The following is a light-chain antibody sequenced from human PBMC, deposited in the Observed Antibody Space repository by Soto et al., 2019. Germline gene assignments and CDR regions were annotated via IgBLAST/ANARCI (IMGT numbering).Light chain of an antibody. CDR2: DVN. Sequence: SVLNQPAPLSGGPWKAIIVSCPRNNRDVGRYDHVSWLQHSPGKAPKVVIYDVNNRPSGVSNRFSGSKSDNTAALTISGLQAEDEGDYYCCSYAGDGVVFGGGTKVTVL. J-gene: IGLJ2*01. CDR3: CSYAGDGVV. CDR1: NRDVGRYDH. V-gene: IGLV2-23*02.